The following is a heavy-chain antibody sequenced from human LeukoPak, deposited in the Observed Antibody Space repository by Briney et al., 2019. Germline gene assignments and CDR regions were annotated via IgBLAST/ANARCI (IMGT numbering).Heavy chain of an antibody. CDR2: IYYSGST. J-gene: IGHJ4*02. CDR1: GGSISSSSYY. D-gene: IGHD3-3*01. CDR3: ARGHSRFLRPIYYFDY. V-gene: IGHV4-39*01. Sequence: SETLSLTCTVSGGSISSSSYYWGWIRQPPGKGLEWIGSIYYSGSTYYNPSLKSRVTISVDTSKNQFSLKLSSVTAADTAVYYCARGHSRFLRPIYYFDYWGQGTLVTVYS.